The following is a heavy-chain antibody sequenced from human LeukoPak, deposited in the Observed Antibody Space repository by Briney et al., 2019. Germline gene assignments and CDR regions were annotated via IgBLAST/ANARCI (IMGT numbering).Heavy chain of an antibody. CDR2: IKQDGSEK. V-gene: IGHV3-7*01. CDR3: ARARITMVRGVIGYYFDY. Sequence: PGGSLRLSCAAFGFTFSSYWMSWARQAPGKGLEWVANIKQDGSEKYYVDSVKGRFTISRDNAKNSLYLQMNSLRAEDTAVYYCARARITMVRGVIGYYFDYWGQGTLVTVSS. CDR1: GFTFSSYW. D-gene: IGHD3-10*01. J-gene: IGHJ4*02.